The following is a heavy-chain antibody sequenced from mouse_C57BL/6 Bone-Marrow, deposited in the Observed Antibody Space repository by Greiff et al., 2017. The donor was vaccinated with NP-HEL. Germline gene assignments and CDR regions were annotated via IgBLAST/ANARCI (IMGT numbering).Heavy chain of an antibody. D-gene: IGHD1-1*01. J-gene: IGHJ1*03. CDR3: ARLAYPYWYFDV. Sequence: VQLQQPGAELVMPGASVKLSCKASGYTFTSYWMHWVKQRPGQGLEWIGEIDPSDSYTNYNQKFKGKSTLTVDKSSSTAYMQPSSLTSEDSAAYYCARLAYPYWYFDVWGTGTTVTVSS. CDR2: IDPSDSYT. CDR1: GYTFTSYW. V-gene: IGHV1-69*01.